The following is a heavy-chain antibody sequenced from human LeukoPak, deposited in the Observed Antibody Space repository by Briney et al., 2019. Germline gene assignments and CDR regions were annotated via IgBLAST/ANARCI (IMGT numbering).Heavy chain of an antibody. Sequence: PGRSLRLSCAASGFTFSTYWMHWVRQAPGEGLVWLSRINSDAGSTSYADSVKGRFTISRDNAKNTLYLQMNSLRAEDTAVYYCARDYYASGSPNDYWGQGTLVTVSS. D-gene: IGHD3-10*01. CDR2: INSDAGST. CDR1: GFTFSTYW. CDR3: ARDYYASGSPNDY. V-gene: IGHV3-74*01. J-gene: IGHJ4*02.